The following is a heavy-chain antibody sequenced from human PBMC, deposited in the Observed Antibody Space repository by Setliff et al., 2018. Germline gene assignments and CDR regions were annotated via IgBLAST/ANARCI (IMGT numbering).Heavy chain of an antibody. D-gene: IGHD3-10*01. V-gene: IGHV4-59*01. CDR2: ISYSGSI. J-gene: IGHJ3*01. Sequence: SETLSLTCTVSGASITSYYWSWIRQPPGKGQEWIGHISYSGSINYNPSLKSRVTISVDTSKNQFSLKLNSVTAADTAVYYCARDQEGSGNWGHGTMVTVSS. CDR3: ARDQEGSGN. CDR1: GASITSYY.